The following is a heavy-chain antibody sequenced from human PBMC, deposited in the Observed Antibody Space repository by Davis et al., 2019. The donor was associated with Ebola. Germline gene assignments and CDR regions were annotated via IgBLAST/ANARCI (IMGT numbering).Heavy chain of an antibody. CDR2: IKQDGSEK. CDR1: GITFSRHW. D-gene: IGHD6-19*01. Sequence: PGGSLRLSCADSGITFSRHWMTWVRQAPGKGLEWVANIKQDGSEKYYVDSVKGRFTISRDNAKNSLYLQMNSLRAEDTAVYYCATTPQYSSGQNKPFDYWGQGTLVTVSS. V-gene: IGHV3-7*01. CDR3: ATTPQYSSGQNKPFDY. J-gene: IGHJ4*02.